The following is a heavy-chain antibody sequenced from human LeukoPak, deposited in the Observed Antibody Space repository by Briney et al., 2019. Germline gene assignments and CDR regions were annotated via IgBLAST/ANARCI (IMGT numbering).Heavy chain of an antibody. CDR2: ISSSGSTI. CDR1: GFTFSDHY. J-gene: IGHJ4*02. CDR3: ARKTQQLVGLGLGY. V-gene: IGHV3-11*01. Sequence: PGGSLRLSRAASGFTFSDHYMSWTRQAPGKGLEWVSYISSSGSTIYYADSVKGRFTISRDNAKNSLYLQMSSLRAEDTAVYYCARKTQQLVGLGLGYWGQGTLVTVSS. D-gene: IGHD6-13*01.